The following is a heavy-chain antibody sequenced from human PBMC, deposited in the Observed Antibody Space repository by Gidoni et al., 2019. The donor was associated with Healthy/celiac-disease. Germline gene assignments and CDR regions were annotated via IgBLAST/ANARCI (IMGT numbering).Heavy chain of an antibody. CDR1: GGTFSSYA. Sequence: QVQLVQSGAEVKKPGSSVKVSCKASGGTFSSYAISWVRQAPGQGLEWMGGIIPIFGTANYAQKVQGRVTITADESTSTAYMELSSLRSEDTAVYYCARGPHNYYYDSSGYPYFDYWGQGTLVTVSS. V-gene: IGHV1-69*01. CDR3: ARGPHNYYYDSSGYPYFDY. D-gene: IGHD3-22*01. J-gene: IGHJ4*02. CDR2: IIPIFGTA.